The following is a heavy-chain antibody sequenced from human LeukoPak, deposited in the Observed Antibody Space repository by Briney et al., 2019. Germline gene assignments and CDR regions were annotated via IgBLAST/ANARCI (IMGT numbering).Heavy chain of an antibody. CDR3: ARLYRLQAGYYMDV. J-gene: IGHJ6*03. Sequence: SETLSLTCTVSGYSISSGYYWGWIRQPPGKGLEWIGSIYHSGSTYYNPSLKSRVTISVDTSKNQFSLKLSSVTAADTAVYYCARLYRLQAGYYMDVWGKGTTVTVSS. V-gene: IGHV4-38-2*02. CDR1: GYSISSGYY. CDR2: IYHSGST. D-gene: IGHD3-16*02.